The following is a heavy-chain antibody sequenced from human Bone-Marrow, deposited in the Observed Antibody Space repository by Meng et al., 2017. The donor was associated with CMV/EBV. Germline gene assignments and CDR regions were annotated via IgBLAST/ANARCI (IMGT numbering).Heavy chain of an antibody. J-gene: IGHJ4*02. CDR3: SYGSGSYYPFDY. V-gene: IGHV1-2*02. CDR1: GYTFTGYY. Sequence: QVQVVQSWAEVKKPGASVQVSCKASGYTFTGYYMHWVRQAPGQGLEWMGWINPNSGGTNYAQKFQGRVTMTRDTSISTAYMELSRLRSDDTAVYYCSYGSGSYYPFDYWGQGTLVTVSS. D-gene: IGHD3-10*01. CDR2: INPNSGGT.